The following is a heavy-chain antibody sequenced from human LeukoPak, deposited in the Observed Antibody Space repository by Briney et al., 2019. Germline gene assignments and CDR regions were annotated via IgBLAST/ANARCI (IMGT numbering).Heavy chain of an antibody. CDR2: ISNSGSII. Sequence: GGSLRLSCAASGFTFSDYYMSWIRQAPGKGLEWVSYISNSGSIIYYADSVKGRFTISRDNAKKSLYLQMNSLRAEDTAVYYCARDDGIVGATPFDYWGQGTLVTVSS. CDR3: ARDDGIVGATPFDY. D-gene: IGHD1-26*01. CDR1: GFTFSDYY. V-gene: IGHV3-11*04. J-gene: IGHJ4*02.